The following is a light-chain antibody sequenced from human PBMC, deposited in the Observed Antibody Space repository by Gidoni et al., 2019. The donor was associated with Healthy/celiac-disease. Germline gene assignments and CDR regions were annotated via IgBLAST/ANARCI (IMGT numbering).Light chain of an antibody. CDR2: EVS. V-gene: IGLV2-14*01. J-gene: IGLJ2*01. CDR1: SSDVGGYNY. Sequence: QSALTQPVAVSGSPGQSITISCTGTSSDVGGYNYVSWYQQHPGKAPKLMIYEVSNRPSGVSNRFSGSKSGNTASLTISGLQAEDEADYYCSSYISSSTLVFGGGTKLTVL. CDR3: SSYISSSTLV.